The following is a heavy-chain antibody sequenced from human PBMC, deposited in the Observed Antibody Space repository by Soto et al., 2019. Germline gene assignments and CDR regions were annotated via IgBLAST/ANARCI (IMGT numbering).Heavy chain of an antibody. CDR2: VYHSGSI. CDR1: GDSIATGDYW. D-gene: IGHD2-21*01. CDR3: SRQIAPALCAFEI. Sequence: QLQLQESGPGLLKPSETLSLTCTVSGDSIATGDYWWAWIRQPPGKGLEWIGSVYHSGSIWYSPSLTSRMNVSVDMSKNKFALTLSSVTAAGKAVYYCSRQIAPALCAFEIWGQGTMVTASS. V-gene: IGHV4-39*01. J-gene: IGHJ3*02.